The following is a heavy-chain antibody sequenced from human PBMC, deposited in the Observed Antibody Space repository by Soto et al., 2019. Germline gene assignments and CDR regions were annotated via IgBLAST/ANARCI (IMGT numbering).Heavy chain of an antibody. V-gene: IGHV5-51*01. CDR3: ARCVFLTRIGFYIDY. D-gene: IGHD3-9*01. CDR2: VYPSDSDA. J-gene: IGHJ4*02. Sequence: PGESLKISCQGSGYTFTNYWIGWVRQRPGKGLEWMGIVYPSDSDARYTPSFQGRVTISADKSIKTAYLHWSRLEASDTAIYYCARCVFLTRIGFYIDYCGLGTLVTVSS. CDR1: GYTFTNYW.